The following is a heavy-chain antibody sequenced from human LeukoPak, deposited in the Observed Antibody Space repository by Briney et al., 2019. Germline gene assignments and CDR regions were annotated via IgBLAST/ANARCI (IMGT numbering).Heavy chain of an antibody. CDR1: GGSISGFY. CDR2: IHYSGST. J-gene: IGHJ1*01. CDR3: ARGRRKYSTSWYEGDH. Sequence: SETLSLTCTVSGGSISGFYWSWLRQPPGKGLEWIGYIHYSGSTNYNPSLKSRVTISVDTSKNQFSLKLTSVTAADTAVYYCARGRRKYSTSWYEGDHWGQGTLVTVSS. D-gene: IGHD2-2*01. V-gene: IGHV4-59*12.